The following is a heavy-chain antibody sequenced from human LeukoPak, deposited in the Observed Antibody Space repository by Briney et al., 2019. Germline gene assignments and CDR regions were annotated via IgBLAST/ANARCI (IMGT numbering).Heavy chain of an antibody. J-gene: IGHJ4*02. D-gene: IGHD1-14*01. CDR1: GGTFSSYA. V-gene: IGHV1-69*13. CDR3: ASWWEPNDRNYYFDY. CDR2: IIPIFGTA. Sequence: SVKVSCKASGGTFSSYAISWVRQAPGQGLEWMGGIIPIFGTANYAQKFQGRVTITADESTSTAYMELSSLRSEDTAVYYCASWWEPNDRNYYFDYWGQGTLVTVSS.